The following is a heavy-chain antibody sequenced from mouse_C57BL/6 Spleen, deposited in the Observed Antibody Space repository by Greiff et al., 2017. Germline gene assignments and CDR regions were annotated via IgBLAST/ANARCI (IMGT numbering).Heavy chain of an antibody. V-gene: IGHV14-2*01. CDR2: IDPEDGET. CDR1: GFNIKDYY. Sequence: QLKQSGAELVKPGASVKLSCTASGFNIKDYYMHWVKQRTEQGLEWIGRIDPEDGETKYAPKFQGKATIPADTSSNTAYLQLSSLTSEDTAVYSCASSYCTSVRFASWGHGPLVTVSA. CDR3: ASSYCTSVRFAS. D-gene: IGHD5-1*01. J-gene: IGHJ3*01.